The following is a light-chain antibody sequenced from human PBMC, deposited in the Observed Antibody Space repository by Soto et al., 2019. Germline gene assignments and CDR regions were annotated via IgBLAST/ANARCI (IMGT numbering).Light chain of an antibody. CDR2: VVS. J-gene: IGLJ2*01. CDR3: SSYTSSTTLLL. V-gene: IGLV2-14*01. Sequence: QSALAQPTSVSGSPGQSIAISCTGTSSDVGGYNYVSWHQQHPGKAPKVLISVVSNRPSGVSNRFSGSKSGNTASLTISGLQAEDEADYYCSSYTSSTTLLLFGGGTKLTVL. CDR1: SSDVGGYNY.